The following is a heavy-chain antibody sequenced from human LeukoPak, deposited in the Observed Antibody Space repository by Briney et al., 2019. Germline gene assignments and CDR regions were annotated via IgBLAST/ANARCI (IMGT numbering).Heavy chain of an antibody. V-gene: IGHV3-48*04. CDR2: ISDSSSTI. CDR3: ARDRAYVGSYYTFDY. D-gene: IGHD1-26*01. J-gene: IGHJ4*02. CDR1: GFTFSSYS. Sequence: GGSLRLSCAASGFTFSSYSMNWVRQAPGKGLEWVSYISDSSSTIYYADSVKGRFTISRDNAKNSLYLQMNSLRAEDTAVYYCARDRAYVGSYYTFDYWGQGTLVTVSS.